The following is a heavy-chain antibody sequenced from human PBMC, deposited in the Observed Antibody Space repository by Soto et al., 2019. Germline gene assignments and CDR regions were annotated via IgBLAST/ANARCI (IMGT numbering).Heavy chain of an antibody. CDR1: GFTFTPYF. D-gene: IGHD3-3*01. CDR3: ARDRFTVFGVIIINGMDV. V-gene: IGHV3-30*04. CDR2: ISYDGSYK. J-gene: IGHJ6*02. Sequence: SLRLSWAASGFTFTPYFMHGVRQAPGTGLEWVAAISYDGSYKYYADSVKGRFTISRDNSENTLSLQMNSLRVEDTAVYYCARDRFTVFGVIIINGMDVWGQGTTVTVSS.